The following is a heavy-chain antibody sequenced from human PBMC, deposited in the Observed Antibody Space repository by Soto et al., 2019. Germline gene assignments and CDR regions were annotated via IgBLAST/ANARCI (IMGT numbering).Heavy chain of an antibody. D-gene: IGHD6-19*01. V-gene: IGHV3-23*01. J-gene: IGHJ4*02. CDR2: MSGNGGRI. CDR3: VKDPISRSAGRPLFDY. Sequence: LSLYWGVSGFTFSNYAMTWVRQAPGKGLEWVSLMSGNGGRIVYADSVKGRFTISRDNSKNTLYLQMNSLRLEDTAVYYCVKDPISRSAGRPLFDYSGPVTLVTVSS. CDR1: GFTFSNYA.